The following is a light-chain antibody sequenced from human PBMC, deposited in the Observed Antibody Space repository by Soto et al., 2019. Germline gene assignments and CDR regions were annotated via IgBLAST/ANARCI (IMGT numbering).Light chain of an antibody. J-gene: IGKJ4*01. CDR1: QSISSW. V-gene: IGKV1-5*01. CDR2: DAS. CDR3: QQYDNYQIT. Sequence: DIQMTQSPSTLSASVGDRVTITCRASQSISSWLAWYQQKPGKAPNLLIYDASTLQSGVPSRFSGSGSGTEFTLTISSLQPDDFATYYCQQYDNYQITFGGGTKGEIK.